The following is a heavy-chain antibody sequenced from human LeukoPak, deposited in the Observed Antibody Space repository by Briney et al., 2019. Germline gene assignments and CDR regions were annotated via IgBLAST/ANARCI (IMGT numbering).Heavy chain of an antibody. CDR2: IYYSGTT. CDR3: ARRSSSWKNWFDP. J-gene: IGHJ5*02. V-gene: IGHV4-59*01. CDR1: GGSIDSNS. D-gene: IGHD6-13*01. Sequence: KSSETLSLTCTVSGGSIDSNSWTWIRRPPGRGREWIGYIYYSGTTNYNPSLKSRVTMSVDMSENQFSLKLSSVTAADTAVYYCARRSSSWKNWFDPWGQGTLVTVSS.